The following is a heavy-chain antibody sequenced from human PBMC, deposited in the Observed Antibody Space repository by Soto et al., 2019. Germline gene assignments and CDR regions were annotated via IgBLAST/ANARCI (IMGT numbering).Heavy chain of an antibody. CDR3: ASYYELDWFDP. CDR2: IYYSGST. Sequence: SETLSLTCTVSGGSISSYYWSWIRQPPGKGLEWIGYIYYSGSTNYNPSLKSRVTISVDTSKNQFSLKLSSVTAADTAVYYCASYYELDWFDPWGQGTLVTVSS. D-gene: IGHD3-22*01. V-gene: IGHV4-59*01. CDR1: GGSISSYY. J-gene: IGHJ5*02.